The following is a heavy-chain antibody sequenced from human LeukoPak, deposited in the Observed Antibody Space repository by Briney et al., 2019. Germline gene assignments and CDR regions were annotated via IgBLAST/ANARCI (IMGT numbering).Heavy chain of an antibody. CDR3: AIDYYGSGGALDY. CDR2: INHSGST. Sequence: SETLSLTCAVYGGSFSGYYWSWIRQPPGKGLEWIGEINHSGSTNYNPSLKSRVTISVDTSKNQFSLKLSSVTAADTAVYYCAIDYYGSGGALDYWGQGTLVTVSS. D-gene: IGHD3-10*01. V-gene: IGHV4-34*01. CDR1: GGSFSGYY. J-gene: IGHJ4*02.